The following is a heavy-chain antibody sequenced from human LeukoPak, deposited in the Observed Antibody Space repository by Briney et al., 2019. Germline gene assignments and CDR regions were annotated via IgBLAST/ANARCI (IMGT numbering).Heavy chain of an antibody. J-gene: IGHJ4*02. CDR1: GFTFSDYY. Sequence: GSLRLSCAASGFTFSDYYMSWIRQSPGKGLEWIGIIYHSGSTYYNPSLKSRVTISVDTSKNQISLRLSSVTAADTAIYYCARGNSDRFPPYMDYWGQGILVIVSS. CDR3: ARGNSDRFPPYMDY. D-gene: IGHD4-23*01. CDR2: IYHSGST. V-gene: IGHV4-38-2*01.